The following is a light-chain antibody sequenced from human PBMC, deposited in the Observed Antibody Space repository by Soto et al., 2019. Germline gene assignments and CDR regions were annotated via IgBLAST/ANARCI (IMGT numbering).Light chain of an antibody. V-gene: IGKV3-15*01. J-gene: IGKJ1*01. CDR2: GAS. Sequence: EIVMTQSAATLSVSPVERATLSCRASQSVSSSLAWYQQKPGQAPRLLIYGASTRATGIPARFSGSGSGTEFTLTISSLQSEDFAVYYCQQYNKWPRTFGQGTKVDNK. CDR3: QQYNKWPRT. CDR1: QSVSSS.